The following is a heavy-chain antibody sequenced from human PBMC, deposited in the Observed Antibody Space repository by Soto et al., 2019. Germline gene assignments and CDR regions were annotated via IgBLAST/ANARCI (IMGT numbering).Heavy chain of an antibody. CDR3: ARHSSSWPTYYYYHGMDV. V-gene: IGHV4-39*01. D-gene: IGHD6-13*01. CDR1: GGSISSSSYY. Sequence: PSETMSLTCTVSGGSISSSSYYWGWIRQPPGKGLEWIGSIYYSGSTYYNPSLKSRVTISVDTSKNQFSLKLSSVTAADTAVYYCARHSSSWPTYYYYHGMDVWGQGTTVTVSS. CDR2: IYYSGST. J-gene: IGHJ6*02.